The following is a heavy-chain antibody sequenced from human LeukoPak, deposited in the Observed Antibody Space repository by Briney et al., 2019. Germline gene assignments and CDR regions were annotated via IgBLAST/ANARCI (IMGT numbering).Heavy chain of an antibody. J-gene: IGHJ4*02. D-gene: IGHD2-2*01. CDR2: IGISSGNT. Sequence: GGSLRLSCAASGFTFSSYSMNWVRQAPGKGLEWISYIGISSGNTKYADSVKGRFTISGDKAKNSVYLQMNSLRVEDTAVYYCARDTKYAFDNWGQGALVTVSS. V-gene: IGHV3-48*01. CDR1: GFTFSSYS. CDR3: ARDTKYAFDN.